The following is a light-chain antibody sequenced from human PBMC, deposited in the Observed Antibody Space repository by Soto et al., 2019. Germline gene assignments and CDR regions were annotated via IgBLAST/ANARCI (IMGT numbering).Light chain of an antibody. J-gene: IGLJ1*01. Sequence: QSALTQPASVSGSPGQSVTISCTGTSSDFGSYKFVSWYQHHPGTVPKVIIYETSKRPSGVSDRFSGYKSGNTASLTISGLQAEDEAHYYCFSFTSTNTHVFRSGTKV. V-gene: IGLV2-23*01. CDR1: SSDFGSYKF. CDR3: FSFTSTNTHV. CDR2: ETS.